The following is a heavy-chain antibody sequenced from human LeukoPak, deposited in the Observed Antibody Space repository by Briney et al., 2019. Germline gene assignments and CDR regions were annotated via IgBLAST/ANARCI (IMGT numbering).Heavy chain of an antibody. CDR1: GFTFSSYE. Sequence: GGSLRLSCAASGFTFSSYEMNWVRQAPGKGLEWVSYISSSGSTIYYADSVKGRFTISRDNAKNSLYLQMNRLRAEDTAVYYCARGDDFWSGYHDHYFDYWGQGTLVTVSS. D-gene: IGHD3-3*01. CDR2: ISSSGSTI. J-gene: IGHJ4*02. CDR3: ARGDDFWSGYHDHYFDY. V-gene: IGHV3-48*03.